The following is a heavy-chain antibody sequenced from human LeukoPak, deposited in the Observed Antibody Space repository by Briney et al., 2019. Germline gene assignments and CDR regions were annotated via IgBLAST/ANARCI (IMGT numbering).Heavy chain of an antibody. D-gene: IGHD3-3*01. CDR1: GGSISSGTDY. J-gene: IGHJ4*02. V-gene: IGHV4-61*02. CDR2: IYISGRT. CDR3: ARDFGL. Sequence: PSETLSLTCTVSGGSISSGTDYWSWIRQPVGKGLEWVGLIYISGRTNYNPSLKSPVTISMDTSKNQFSLKLTSVTAADTAVYYCARDFGLWGQGTLVTVSP.